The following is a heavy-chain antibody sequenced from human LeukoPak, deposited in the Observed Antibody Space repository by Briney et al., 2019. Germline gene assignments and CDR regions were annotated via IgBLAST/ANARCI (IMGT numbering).Heavy chain of an antibody. CDR2: ISSNGVKT. Sequence: GGSLRLSCAASGFTFSDYAMHWVRQAPGRGLEYVSAISSNGVKTYYAESVKGRFTISRDNSKNTLYLQMNSLRAEDTAVYYCAKDTGISGSHRTLGFDYWGQGTLVIVSS. D-gene: IGHD3-10*01. CDR1: GFTFSDYA. CDR3: AKDTGISGSHRTLGFDY. V-gene: IGHV3-64*02. J-gene: IGHJ4*02.